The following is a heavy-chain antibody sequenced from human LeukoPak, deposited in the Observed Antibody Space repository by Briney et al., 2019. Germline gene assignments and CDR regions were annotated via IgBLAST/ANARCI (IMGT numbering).Heavy chain of an antibody. J-gene: IGHJ5*02. CDR1: GYSFTNYW. D-gene: IGHD3-10*01. CDR2: IYPGDSHT. V-gene: IGHV5-51*01. Sequence: GESLKISCKGSGYSFTNYWIGWVRQMPGKGLEWMGIIYPGDSHTRYSPSFQDQVTISADKSINTAYLQWSSLKASDTAMYYCARGPYGYASSATLGSYNWFDPWGQGTLVTVSP. CDR3: ARGPYGYASSATLGSYNWFDP.